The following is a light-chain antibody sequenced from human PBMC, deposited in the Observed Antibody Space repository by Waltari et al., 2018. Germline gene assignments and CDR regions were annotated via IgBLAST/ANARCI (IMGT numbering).Light chain of an antibody. CDR2: GAS. J-gene: IGKJ1*01. CDR1: QSVPSNY. V-gene: IGKV3-20*01. CDR3: QQCDTSPWT. Sequence: EIVLTQSPGTLSLSPGESATLSCRASQSVPSNYLAWYQKKPGQAPRLLIYGASNRATGISDRFSGSGSGTDFTLTISSLEPEDFAVYFCQQCDTSPWTFGQGTKVEIK.